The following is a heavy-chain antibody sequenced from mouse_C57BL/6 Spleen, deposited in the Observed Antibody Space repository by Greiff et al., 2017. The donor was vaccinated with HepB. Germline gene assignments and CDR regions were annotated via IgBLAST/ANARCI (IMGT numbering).Heavy chain of an antibody. CDR1: GFTFSDAW. V-gene: IGHV6-6*01. D-gene: IGHD1-3*01. Sequence: VMLVESGGGLVQPGGSMKLSCAASGFTFSDAWMDWVRQSPEKGLEWVAEIRNKANNHATYYAESVKGRFTISRDDSKSSVYLQMNSLRAEDTGIYYCTRQWSYYAMDYWGQGTSVTVSS. J-gene: IGHJ4*01. CDR2: IRNKANNHAT. CDR3: TRQWSYYAMDY.